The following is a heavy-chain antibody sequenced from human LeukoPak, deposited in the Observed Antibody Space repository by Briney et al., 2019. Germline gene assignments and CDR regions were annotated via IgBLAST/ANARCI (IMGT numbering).Heavy chain of an antibody. J-gene: IGHJ4*02. CDR2: IYYSGST. Sequence: PSETLSLTCTVSGGSFSRYYWNWIRQPPGKGLEWVGSIYYSGSTYYNPSLKSRVTISVDTSKNQFSLKLSSVTAADTAVYYCASRYYYDSSGQSLIDYWGQGTLVTVSS. D-gene: IGHD3-22*01. CDR3: ASRYYYDSSGQSLIDY. CDR1: GGSFSRYY. V-gene: IGHV4-59*05.